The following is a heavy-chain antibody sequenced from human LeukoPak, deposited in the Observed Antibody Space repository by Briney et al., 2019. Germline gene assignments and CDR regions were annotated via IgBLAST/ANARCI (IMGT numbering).Heavy chain of an antibody. CDR3: ARDVVDYGGNSLSFDY. D-gene: IGHD4-23*01. CDR2: ISSSSSNI. CDR1: GFTFSSYS. J-gene: IGHJ4*02. V-gene: IGHV3-48*04. Sequence: GGSLTLSRSASGFTFSSYSVNWARQPRGGGLEWVSYISSSSSNIYYADSVKGRFTISRDNAKNSLYLQMNSLRAEDTAVYYCARDVVDYGGNSLSFDYWGQGTLVTVSS.